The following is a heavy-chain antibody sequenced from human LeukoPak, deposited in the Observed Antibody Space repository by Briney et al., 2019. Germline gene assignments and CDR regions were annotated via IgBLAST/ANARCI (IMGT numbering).Heavy chain of an antibody. CDR3: ASNHMVRGANWYFDL. CDR1: GYTFTSYY. D-gene: IGHD3-10*01. CDR2: INPSGGST. V-gene: IGHV1-46*01. J-gene: IGHJ2*01. Sequence: ASVKVSCKASGYTFTSYYMHWVRQAPGQGLEWMGIINPSGGSTSYAEKCQGRVTMTRDTSTSTVYMELSSLRSEDTAVYYCASNHMVRGANWYFDLWGRGTLVTVSS.